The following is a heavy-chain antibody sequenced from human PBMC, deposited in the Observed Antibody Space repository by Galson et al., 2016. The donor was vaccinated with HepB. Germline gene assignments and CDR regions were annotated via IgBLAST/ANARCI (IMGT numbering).Heavy chain of an antibody. Sequence: STTYAQKFQGRVTMTRDTSTSTVYMELSSLSSEDTAVYYCARVGGYSGYDYQGFDYWGQGTLVTVSS. D-gene: IGHD5-12*01. CDR2: ST. V-gene: IGHV1-46*01. J-gene: IGHJ4*02. CDR3: ARVGGYSGYDYQGFDY.